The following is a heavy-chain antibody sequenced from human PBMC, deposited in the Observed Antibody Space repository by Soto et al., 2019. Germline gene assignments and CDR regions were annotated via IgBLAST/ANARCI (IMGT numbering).Heavy chain of an antibody. V-gene: IGHV3-11*05. CDR3: ARDSDTTATTGYYGMDV. CDR1: EFTFSDYY. J-gene: IGHJ6*02. CDR2: VGRRGNYT. D-gene: IGHD1-1*01. Sequence: QAQLLQSGGGWVKPGGSLRLSCAASEFTFSDYYIGWSRQAPGKGLEWIAYVGRRGNYTNYAGLVEGRFAISRDNAKNAVYLQMNSLRVEDTATYFCARDSDTTATTGYYGMDVWGQGTTVIVSS.